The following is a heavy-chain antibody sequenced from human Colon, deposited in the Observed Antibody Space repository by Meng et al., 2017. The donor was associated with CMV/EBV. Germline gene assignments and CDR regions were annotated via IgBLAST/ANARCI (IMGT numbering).Heavy chain of an antibody. CDR2: IYWNDDK. CDR3: AHLITGIRIFNFDY. CDR1: GFSLSTDEVG. V-gene: IGHV2-5*01. D-gene: IGHD2-15*01. J-gene: IGHJ4*01. Sequence: SGPTLVKPTQTLTLTCTFSGFSLSTDEVGVGWIRQLPGKALEWLALIYWNDDKRYSPSLKSRLTITQDTSKNQVVLTMTNMDPVDTATYYCAHLITGIRIFNFDYWGQGTLVTVSS.